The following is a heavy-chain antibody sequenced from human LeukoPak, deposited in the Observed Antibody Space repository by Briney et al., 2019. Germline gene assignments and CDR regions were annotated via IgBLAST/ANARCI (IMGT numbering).Heavy chain of an antibody. Sequence: GKSLRLSCAVSGFTFNNYGMHWVRQAPGKGLEWVAVISYDGRNKHYPDSVKGRFTISRDISTDTLWLQMDSLRTEDTAVYYCAKGISIYSYFDNWGQGTLVTVSS. CDR2: ISYDGRNK. J-gene: IGHJ4*02. D-gene: IGHD3-16*02. CDR1: GFTFNNYG. V-gene: IGHV3-30*18. CDR3: AKGISIYSYFDN.